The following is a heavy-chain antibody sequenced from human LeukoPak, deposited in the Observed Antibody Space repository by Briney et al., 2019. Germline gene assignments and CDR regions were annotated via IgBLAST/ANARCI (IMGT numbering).Heavy chain of an antibody. J-gene: IGHJ6*02. Sequence: GGSLRLSCAASGFTFSSYAMSWVRQAPGKGLKWVSTINDNGDGTYYADSVKGRFTISRDNAKNSLYLQMNSLRAEDTAVYYCARESDTIVVVPAAMKGYYYGMDVWGQGTTVTVSS. CDR3: ARESDTIVVVPAAMKGYYYGMDV. CDR2: INDNGDGT. CDR1: GFTFSSYA. D-gene: IGHD2-2*01. V-gene: IGHV3-23*01.